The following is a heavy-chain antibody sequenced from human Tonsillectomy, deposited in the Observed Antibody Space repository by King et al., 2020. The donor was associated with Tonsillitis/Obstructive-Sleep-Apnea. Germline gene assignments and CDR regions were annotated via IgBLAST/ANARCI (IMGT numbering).Heavy chain of an antibody. Sequence: QVQLVESGGGVVQPGRSLRLSCAASGFTFSSYAIHWVRQAPGKGLEWVAVISYDGTNKYYADSVKGLFTISRDNSKNTLYLQMNSLRAEDTAVYYCARDNSTFYYYYYDMDVWGQGTTVTVSS. V-gene: IGHV3-30*04. D-gene: IGHD2/OR15-2a*01. CDR2: ISYDGTNK. J-gene: IGHJ6*02. CDR1: GFTFSSYA. CDR3: ARDNSTFYYYYYDMDV.